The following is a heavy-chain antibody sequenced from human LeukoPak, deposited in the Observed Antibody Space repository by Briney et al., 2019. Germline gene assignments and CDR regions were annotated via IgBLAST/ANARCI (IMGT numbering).Heavy chain of an antibody. CDR3: ARVKIRGSSGYQPLDY. D-gene: IGHD2-15*01. Sequence: GGSLRLSCSASGFSFSTYWMTWVRQAPGKGLEWVANIKQDGSESYYMNSVKGRSTVSRDNAKNSLYLQMDSLRAEDTAVYYCARVKIRGSSGYQPLDYWGQGTLVTVSS. CDR2: IKQDGSES. CDR1: GFSFSTYW. J-gene: IGHJ4*02. V-gene: IGHV3-7*01.